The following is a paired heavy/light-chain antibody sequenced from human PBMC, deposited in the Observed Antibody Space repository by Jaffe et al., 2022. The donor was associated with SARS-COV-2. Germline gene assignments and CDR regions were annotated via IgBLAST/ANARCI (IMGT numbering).Heavy chain of an antibody. V-gene: IGHV4-39*01. CDR3: ARQEGGYYGPGSYMRTGGFDI. Sequence: QLQLQESGPGLVKPSETLSLTCTVSGGSISSSSYFWAWIRQPPGKGLEWIGSIYYSGRSYYNPSLKSRVTISEDTSRDQFSLKLSSVTAADTAVYYCARQEGGYYGPGSYMRTGGFDIWGQGTMVTVSS. D-gene: IGHD3-10*01. J-gene: IGHJ3*02. CDR1: GGSISSSSYF. CDR2: IYYSGRS.
Light chain of an antibody. CDR2: SNN. Sequence: QSVLTQPPSASGTPGQRVTISCSGSISNIGSNTVSWYQQPPGTAPKLLIYSNNQRSSGVPDRFSGSKFGTSASLAIGGLQSEDEADYYCAAWDDSLNGAVFGGGTQLTVL. CDR3: AAWDDSLNGAV. CDR1: ISNIGSNT. J-gene: IGLJ7*01. V-gene: IGLV1-44*01.